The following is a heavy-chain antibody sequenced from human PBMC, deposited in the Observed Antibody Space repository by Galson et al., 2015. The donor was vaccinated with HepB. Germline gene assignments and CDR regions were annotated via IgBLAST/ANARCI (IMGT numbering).Heavy chain of an antibody. Sequence: SLRLSCAASGFTFSSYAMSWVRQAPGKGLEWVSAISGSGGSTYYADSVKGRFTISRDNSKNTLYLQMNSLRAEDTAVYYCAKFSVDYYGSGSYYNHYYYYYGMDVWGQGTTVTVSS. J-gene: IGHJ6*02. D-gene: IGHD3-10*01. V-gene: IGHV3-23*01. CDR3: AKFSVDYYGSGSYYNHYYYYYGMDV. CDR2: ISGSGGST. CDR1: GFTFSSYA.